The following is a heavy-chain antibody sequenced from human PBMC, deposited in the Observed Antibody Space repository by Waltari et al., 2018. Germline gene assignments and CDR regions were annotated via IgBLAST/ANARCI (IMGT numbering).Heavy chain of an antibody. V-gene: IGHV3-49*04. CDR3: TYAFDI. J-gene: IGHJ3*02. Sequence: EVQLVESGGGLVQPGRSLRLSCTASGFTVGHYAMSWVRQAPGKGLEWVGFIRSKAYGGTTEYAASVKGRFTISRDDSKSIAYLQMNSLKTEDTAVYYCTYAFDIWGQGTMVTVSS. CDR1: GFTVGHYA. CDR2: IRSKAYGGTT.